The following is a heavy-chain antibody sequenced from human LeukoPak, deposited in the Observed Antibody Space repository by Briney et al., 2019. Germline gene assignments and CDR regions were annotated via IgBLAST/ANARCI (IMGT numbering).Heavy chain of an antibody. CDR1: GYSISSGYY. CDR2: IYHSGST. J-gene: IGHJ4*02. Sequence: SSETLSLTCTVSGYSISSGYYWGWIRQPPGKGLEWIGSIYHSGSTYYNPSLKSRVTISVDTSKNQFSLKLSSVTAADTAVYYCAGDPPYYDSVWGSDRGGYFDYWGQGNLVTVSS. D-gene: IGHD3-16*02. V-gene: IGHV4-38-2*02. CDR3: AGDPPYYDSVWGSDRGGYFDY.